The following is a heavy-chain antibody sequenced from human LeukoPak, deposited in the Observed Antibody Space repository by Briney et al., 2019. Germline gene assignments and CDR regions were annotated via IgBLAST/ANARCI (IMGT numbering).Heavy chain of an antibody. J-gene: IGHJ4*02. CDR3: ARGLGSSSWYVY. CDR1: GYTFTSYD. V-gene: IGHV1-8*01. CDR2: MNPNSGNT. D-gene: IGHD6-13*01. Sequence: ASVKVSCKASGYTFTSYDINWVRQATGQGLEWMGWMNPNSGNTGYAQKFQGRVTMTRNASISTAYMELSSLRSEDTAVYYCARGLGSSSWYVYWGQGTLVTVSS.